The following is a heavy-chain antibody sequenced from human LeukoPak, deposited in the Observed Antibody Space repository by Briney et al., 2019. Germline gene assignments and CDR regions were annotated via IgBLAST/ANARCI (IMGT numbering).Heavy chain of an antibody. Sequence: GGSLRLSCEASGFIFEDYAMHWVRQAPGKGLEWVSCISWDSGSIGYADSVRGRFIISRDNANNSLYLHMNSLKPDDTALYYCAKDISFAYGGAPDSWGQGTLVTVSS. V-gene: IGHV3-9*01. CDR2: ISWDSGSI. D-gene: IGHD2-21*01. CDR1: GFIFEDYA. CDR3: AKDISFAYGGAPDS. J-gene: IGHJ4*02.